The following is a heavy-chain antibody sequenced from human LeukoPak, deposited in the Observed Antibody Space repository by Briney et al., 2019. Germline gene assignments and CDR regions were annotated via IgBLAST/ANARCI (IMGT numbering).Heavy chain of an antibody. V-gene: IGHV5-10-1*01. Sequence: GESLKISCKGSGYSFTSYWISWVRQMPGKGLEWMGRIDPSDSYTNYSPSFQGHVTISADKSISTAYLQWSSLKASDTAMYYCARLAPPYYDILTGHYYDYGMDVWGKGTTVTVSS. CDR2: IDPSDSYT. CDR3: ARLAPPYYDILTGHYYDYGMDV. CDR1: GYSFTSYW. D-gene: IGHD3-9*01. J-gene: IGHJ6*04.